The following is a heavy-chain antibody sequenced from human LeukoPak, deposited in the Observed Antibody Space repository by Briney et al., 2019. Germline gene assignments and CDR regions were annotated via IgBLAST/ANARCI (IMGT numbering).Heavy chain of an antibody. Sequence: SETLSLTCTVSGGSISSYYWSWIRQPAGKGLEWIGRIYTSGSTNYNPSLKSRVTMSVDTSKNQFSLKLSSVTAADTAVYYCARDMNEYSYVGYYYYYYMDVWGKGTTVTVSS. D-gene: IGHD5-18*01. V-gene: IGHV4-4*07. CDR2: IYTSGST. CDR3: ARDMNEYSYVGYYYYYYMDV. CDR1: GGSISSYY. J-gene: IGHJ6*03.